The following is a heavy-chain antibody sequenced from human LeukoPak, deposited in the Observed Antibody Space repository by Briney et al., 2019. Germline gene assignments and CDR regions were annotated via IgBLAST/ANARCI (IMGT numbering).Heavy chain of an antibody. CDR1: GGSFSGYY. V-gene: IGHV4-34*01. D-gene: IGHD4-17*01. CDR3: ARHGVYGDYHASNNYQFDP. CDR2: INHSGST. J-gene: IGHJ5*01. Sequence: SSETLSLTCAVYGGSFSGYYWSWIRQPPGKGLEWIGEINHSGSTNYNPSLKSRVTISVDTSKNQFSLKLSSVTAADTAVYYCARHGVYGDYHASNNYQFDPWGQGTLVTVSS.